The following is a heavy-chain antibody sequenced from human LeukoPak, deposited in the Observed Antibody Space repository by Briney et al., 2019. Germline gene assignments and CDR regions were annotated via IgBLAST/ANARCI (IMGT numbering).Heavy chain of an antibody. J-gene: IGHJ4*02. CDR1: GFTFSSYA. V-gene: IGHV3-23*01. Sequence: PGGSLRLSCAASGFTFSSYAMSWVRQAPGKGLEWVSAISGSGGSTYYADSVKGRFTISRDNSKNTLYLQMNSLRAEDTAVYYCAKFPGYSSGHAADYWGQGTLVTVSS. D-gene: IGHD6-19*01. CDR3: AKFPGYSSGHAADY. CDR2: ISGSGGST.